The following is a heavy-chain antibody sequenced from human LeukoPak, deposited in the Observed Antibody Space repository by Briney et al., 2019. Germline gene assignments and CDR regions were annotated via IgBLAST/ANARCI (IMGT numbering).Heavy chain of an antibody. CDR3: AKGFGFINAADY. D-gene: IGHD3-10*01. V-gene: IGHV3-23*01. J-gene: IGHJ4*02. CDR2: ISGSGGST. Sequence: AISGSGGSTYYADSVKGRFTISRDNAKNTLYLQMNSLRADDTAVYYCAKGFGFINAADYWGQGTLVTVSS.